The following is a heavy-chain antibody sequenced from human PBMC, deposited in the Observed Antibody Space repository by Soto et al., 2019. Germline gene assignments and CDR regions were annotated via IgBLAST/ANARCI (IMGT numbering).Heavy chain of an antibody. CDR1: GYTFTSYG. J-gene: IGHJ4*02. D-gene: IGHD1-7*01. Sequence: QVQLVQSGAELKKPGASVKVSCKASGYTFTSYGISWVRQAPGQGLEWMGWISAYTGNTNYAQKLQGRVTITADESTSTAYRELSSLRSEDTAVYYCARPHGNYQAGYDYWGQGTLVTVSS. V-gene: IGHV1-18*01. CDR2: ISAYTGNT. CDR3: ARPHGNYQAGYDY.